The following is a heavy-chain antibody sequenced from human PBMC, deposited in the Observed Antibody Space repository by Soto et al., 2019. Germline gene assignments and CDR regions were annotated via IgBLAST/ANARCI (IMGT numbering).Heavy chain of an antibody. CDR1: GFTFSNYG. D-gene: IGHD3-3*01. J-gene: IGHJ4*02. CDR2: ISYDGSNK. V-gene: IGHV3-30*03. CDR3: ATWRGSLLYYFDY. Sequence: GGSLRLSCAASGFTFSNYGMHWVRQAPGKGLEWVAVISYDGSNKYYADSVKGRFTISRDNSKNTLYLQMHSLRAEDTAVYYCATWRGSLLYYFDYWGQGTLVTVSS.